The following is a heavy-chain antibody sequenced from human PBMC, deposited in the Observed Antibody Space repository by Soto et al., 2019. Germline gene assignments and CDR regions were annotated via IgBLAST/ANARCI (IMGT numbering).Heavy chain of an antibody. V-gene: IGHV4-30-2*01. CDR1: GGSISSGGYS. Sequence: QLQLQESGSGLVKPSQTLSLTCAVSGGSISSGGYSWSWIRQPPGKGLEWIGYIYHSGSTYYNPSPKTRVNISVDRSKYQFALKLSSVPAEDTPVHYCDRGDAVPLDHSGQGTLVTVSS. CDR3: DRGDAVPLDH. D-gene: IGHD6-19*01. CDR2: IYHSGST. J-gene: IGHJ5*02.